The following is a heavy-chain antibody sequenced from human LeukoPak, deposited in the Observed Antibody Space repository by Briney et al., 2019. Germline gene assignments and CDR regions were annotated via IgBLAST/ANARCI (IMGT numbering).Heavy chain of an antibody. J-gene: IGHJ4*02. V-gene: IGHV3-23*01. CDR1: GFSFKNYA. Sequence: PGGSLRLSCAASGFSFKNYAMSWVRQAPGEGLEWASGISDNGDRTYYADSVRGRFTISRDNSKNTLYVQMDSLRVEDTAVYYCAKIAPWGALTTTDGFDYWGQGALVTVSS. CDR2: ISDNGDRT. D-gene: IGHD4-17*01. CDR3: AKIAPWGALTTTDGFDY.